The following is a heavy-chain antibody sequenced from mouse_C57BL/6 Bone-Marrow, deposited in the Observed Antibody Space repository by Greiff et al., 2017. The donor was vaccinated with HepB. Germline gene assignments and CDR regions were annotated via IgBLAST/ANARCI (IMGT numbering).Heavy chain of an antibody. CDR1: GFTFSSYA. CDR3: ARDPLITTVVAEYFDV. Sequence: DVMLVESGGGLVKPGGSLKLSCAASGFTFSSYAMSWVRQTPEKRLEWVATISDGGSYTYYPDNVKGRFTISRDNAKNNLYLQMSHLKSEDTAMYYCARDPLITTVVAEYFDVWGTGTTVTVSS. J-gene: IGHJ1*03. V-gene: IGHV5-4*01. CDR2: ISDGGSYT. D-gene: IGHD1-1*01.